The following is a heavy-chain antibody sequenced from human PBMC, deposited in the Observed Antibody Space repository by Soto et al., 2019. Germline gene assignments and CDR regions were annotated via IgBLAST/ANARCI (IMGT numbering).Heavy chain of an antibody. Sequence: VKVSCKASGGTFSSYAISWVRQAPGQGLEWMGGIIPIFGTANYAQKFQGRVTITADESTSTAYMELSSLRSEDTAVYYCASSSSPRVVYYYYGMDVWGQGTTVTVSS. CDR2: IIPIFGTA. V-gene: IGHV1-69*01. J-gene: IGHJ6*02. D-gene: IGHD2-21*01. CDR3: ASSSSPRVVYYYYGMDV. CDR1: GGTFSSYA.